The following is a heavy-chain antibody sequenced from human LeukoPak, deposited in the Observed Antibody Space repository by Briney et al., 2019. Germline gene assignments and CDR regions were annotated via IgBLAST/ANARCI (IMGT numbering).Heavy chain of an antibody. J-gene: IGHJ4*02. V-gene: IGHV4-39*07. CDR2: IYYSGST. D-gene: IGHD3-3*01. CDR3: ARTFFGVVTYFDY. Sequence: GSLRLSCEASGFTFSSNGMSWVRQPPGKGLEWIGSIYYSGSTYYNPSLKSRVIISVATSKNQFSLKLSSVTAADTAVYYCARTFFGVVTYFDYWGQGTLVTVSS. CDR1: GFTFSSNGM.